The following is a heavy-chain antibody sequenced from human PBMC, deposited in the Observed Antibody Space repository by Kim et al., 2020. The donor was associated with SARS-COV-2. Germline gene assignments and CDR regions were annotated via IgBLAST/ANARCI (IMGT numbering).Heavy chain of an antibody. CDR1: GGSISSYY. V-gene: IGHV4-59*13. D-gene: IGHD4-4*01. J-gene: IGHJ6*02. CDR2: IYYSGST. CDR3: ARGDYRSYYYYYGMDV. Sequence: SETLSLTCTVSGGSISSYYWSWIRQPPGKGLEWIGYIYYSGSTNYNPSLKSRVTISVDTSKNQFSLKLSSVTAADTAVYYCARGDYRSYYYYYGMDVWGQGTTVTVSS.